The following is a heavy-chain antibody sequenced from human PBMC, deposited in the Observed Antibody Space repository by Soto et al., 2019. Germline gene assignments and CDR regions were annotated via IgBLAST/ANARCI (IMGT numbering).Heavy chain of an antibody. CDR2: IIPIFGTA. CDR1: GYDFTAYD. J-gene: IGHJ6*02. V-gene: IGHV1-69*13. D-gene: IGHD2-2*01. CDR3: ARDKGAPLPAARNYYYYGMDV. Sequence: ASVKVSCKASGYDFTAYDINWVRQASGQGLEWMGGIIPIFGTANYAQKFQGRVTITADESTSTAYVELSSLRSEDTAVYYCARDKGAPLPAARNYYYYGMDVWGQGTTVTVSS.